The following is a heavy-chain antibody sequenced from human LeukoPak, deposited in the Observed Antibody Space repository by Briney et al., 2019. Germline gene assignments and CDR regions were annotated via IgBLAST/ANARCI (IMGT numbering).Heavy chain of an antibody. V-gene: IGHV4-59*08. CDR2: IYYSGSP. Sequence: PWETLSLTCTVSGASISNYHWSWIRQPPGKGLEWIGYIYYSGSPNYNPSLKSRVTMSVDMSKNQFSLKLSSVTAADTAVYYCARREEEDGYNAKTFDYWGQGTLVTVSS. CDR3: ARREEEDGYNAKTFDY. D-gene: IGHD5-24*01. J-gene: IGHJ4*02. CDR1: GASISNYH.